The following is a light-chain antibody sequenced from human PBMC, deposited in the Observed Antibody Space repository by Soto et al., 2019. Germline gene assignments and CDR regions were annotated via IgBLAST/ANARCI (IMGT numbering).Light chain of an antibody. CDR1: EDISHY. V-gene: IGKV1-27*01. J-gene: IGKJ4*01. Sequence: DIQMTQSPSSLSASVGDKVTITCRASEDISHYLAWYQQKPGKVPSLLIFAASKSHSEVPSRFSGSGSGTDFTLTISSLQPDDAATYYCQKYSHAPLTFGGGTKVEIK. CDR3: QKYSHAPLT. CDR2: AAS.